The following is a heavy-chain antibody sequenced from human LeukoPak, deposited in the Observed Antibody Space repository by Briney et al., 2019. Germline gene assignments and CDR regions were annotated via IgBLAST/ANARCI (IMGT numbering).Heavy chain of an antibody. D-gene: IGHD2-8*01. CDR2: INSDGSST. J-gene: IGHJ4*02. V-gene: IGHV3-74*01. CDR3: GGCNNGDSLFDY. Sequence: GGSLRLSCAAYGFTFSSYWTHWARHAPGKGLVWVSRINSDGSSTRHANSVKGRFTVSRGNAKNTVSLQMNGVRAENPAVYYCGGCNNGDSLFDYGGQGSLVTVSS. CDR1: GFTFSSYW.